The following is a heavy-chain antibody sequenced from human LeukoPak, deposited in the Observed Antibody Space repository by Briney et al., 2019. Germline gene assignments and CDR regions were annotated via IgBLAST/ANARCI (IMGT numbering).Heavy chain of an antibody. CDR1: GYTFTNYG. Sequence: ASVKVPCKASGYTFTNYGISWVRQAPGQGLEWMGWISAYNGNTNYAPKLQGRVTMTTDTSTSTAYMELRSLRSDDTAVDYCAREGTVTNYYYYYYMDVWGKGTTVTVSS. CDR2: ISAYNGNT. D-gene: IGHD4-17*01. V-gene: IGHV1-18*01. J-gene: IGHJ6*03. CDR3: AREGTVTNYYYYYYMDV.